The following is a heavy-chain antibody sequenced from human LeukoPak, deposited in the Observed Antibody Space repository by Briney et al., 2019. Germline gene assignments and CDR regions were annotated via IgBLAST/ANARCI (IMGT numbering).Heavy chain of an antibody. J-gene: IGHJ4*02. CDR1: GFPFSSYA. D-gene: IGHD3-3*01. CDR2: ISGSGGST. V-gene: IGHV3-23*01. CDR3: AKYYDFWSGYFDY. Sequence: PGGSLRLSCAASGFPFSSYAMSWVRQAPGKGLEWVSAISGSGGSTYYADSVKGRFTISRDNSKNTLYLQMNSLRAEDTAVYYCAKYYDFWSGYFDYWGQGTLVTVSS.